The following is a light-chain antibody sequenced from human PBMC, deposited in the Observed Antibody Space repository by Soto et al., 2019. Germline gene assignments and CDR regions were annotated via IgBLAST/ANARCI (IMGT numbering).Light chain of an antibody. V-gene: IGLV2-23*01. CDR3: CSYAGTNTFV. CDR1: SXDVGSYNL. J-gene: IGLJ1*01. CDR2: EGN. Sequence: QSALTQPASVSGSPGQSITISCTGTSXDVGSYNLVSWYQQHPGKAPKLMIYEGNKRPSGVSNRFSGSKSANTASLTISGLQTXXEAXYYCCSYAGTNTFVFGTGTKVTVL.